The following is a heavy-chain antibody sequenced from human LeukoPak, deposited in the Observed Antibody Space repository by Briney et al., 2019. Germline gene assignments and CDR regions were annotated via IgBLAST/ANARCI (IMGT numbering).Heavy chain of an antibody. D-gene: IGHD6-19*01. CDR2: TYYRSKWYN. V-gene: IGHV6-1*01. J-gene: IGHJ2*01. CDR3: ARFAERRGEQWLGYWYFDL. CDR1: GDSVSSNSAA. Sequence: QTLSLTCAISGDSVSSNSAAWNWIRQSPSRGLEWLGRTYYRSKWYNDYAVSVKSRITINPDTSENQFSLQLNSVTPEDTAVYYCARFAERRGEQWLGYWYFDLWGRGTLVTVSS.